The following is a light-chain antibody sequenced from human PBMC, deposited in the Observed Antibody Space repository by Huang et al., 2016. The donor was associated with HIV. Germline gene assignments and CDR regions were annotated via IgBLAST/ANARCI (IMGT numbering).Light chain of an antibody. Sequence: EIVLTQSPGTLSLSPGERATLSCRASQSVTNNFLAWYQQKPGQAPRLLIYRASNRATAVPDRFSGSWSGTDFTLIISRLEPEDFAVYYCQQYGGSTWTFGQGTKVEIK. CDR3: QQYGGSTWT. J-gene: IGKJ1*01. CDR1: QSVTNNF. V-gene: IGKV3-20*01. CDR2: RAS.